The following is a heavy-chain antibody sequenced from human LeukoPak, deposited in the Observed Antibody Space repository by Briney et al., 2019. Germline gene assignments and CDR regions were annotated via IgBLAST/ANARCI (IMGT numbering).Heavy chain of an antibody. V-gene: IGHV3-7*01. D-gene: IGHD6-19*01. CDR3: ARGDSSGWFSYYFDY. CDR1: GTFSTHW. CDR2: IKPDGSET. J-gene: IGHJ4*02. Sequence: GGSLRLSCVASGTFSTHWMTWVRQAPGKGLEWVANIKPDGSETYYVDSVRGRFTISRDNAKNSLYLQMNNLRAEDTAVYYCARGDSSGWFSYYFDYWGQGTLVTVSS.